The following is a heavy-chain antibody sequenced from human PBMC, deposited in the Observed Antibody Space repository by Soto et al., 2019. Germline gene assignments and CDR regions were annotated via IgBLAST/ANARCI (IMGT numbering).Heavy chain of an antibody. CDR1: GGSLSSGDFF. CDR3: ARVRREYDNSGPVDY. J-gene: IGHJ4*02. CDR2: IYYGGST. V-gene: IGHV4-30-2*01. D-gene: IGHD3-22*01. Sequence: NLSHNYTVSGGSLSSGDFFWNWIRLPPGKGMEYIGYIYYGGSTYYNPSLQSRVTMSVDRSRNQFSLKLNSVTAADTAVYYCARVRREYDNSGPVDYWGQGTLVTV.